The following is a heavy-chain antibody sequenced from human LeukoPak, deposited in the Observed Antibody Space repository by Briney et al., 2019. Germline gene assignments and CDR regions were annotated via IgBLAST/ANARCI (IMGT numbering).Heavy chain of an antibody. CDR1: GYTFTSYY. CDR3: AMDYYGSGSYSN. CDR2: INPSGGST. J-gene: IGHJ4*02. D-gene: IGHD3-10*01. Sequence: GASVKVSCKASGYTFTSYYMHWVRQAPGQGLEWMGIINPSGGSTSYAQKFQGRVTMTRDTSTSTVYMELSSLRSEDTAMYYCAMDYYGSGSYSNWGQGTLVTVSS. V-gene: IGHV1-46*01.